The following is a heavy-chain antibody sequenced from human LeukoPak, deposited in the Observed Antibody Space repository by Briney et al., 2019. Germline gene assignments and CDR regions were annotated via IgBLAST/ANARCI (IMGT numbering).Heavy chain of an antibody. V-gene: IGHV3-30*02. CDR2: TRYDGSTK. CDR3: TKDRDSAAADIDV. Sequence: GGSLRLSCAASGLTFRSYGMHWVRQAPGKGLEWVAFTRYDGSTKYFADSVHGRFTISRDNSNNTLYLQMNSLRAEDTAMYYCTKDRDSAAADIDVWGRGTTVTVSS. CDR1: GLTFRSYG. D-gene: IGHD6-13*01. J-gene: IGHJ6*03.